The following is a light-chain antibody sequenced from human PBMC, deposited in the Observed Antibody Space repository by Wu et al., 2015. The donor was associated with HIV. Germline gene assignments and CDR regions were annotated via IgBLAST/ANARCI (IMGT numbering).Light chain of an antibody. J-gene: IGKJ4*01. V-gene: IGKV1-8*01. CDR1: QGIGSR. CDR3: QQYYSYPPLT. Sequence: AIRITQSPSSLSASTGDSVTITCRASQGIGSRLAWYQQKAGRAPNLLIYEASTLQSGVPSRFSGSGSGTDFTLTITSLESDDFATYYCQQYYSYPPLTFGGGTKVEIK. CDR2: EAS.